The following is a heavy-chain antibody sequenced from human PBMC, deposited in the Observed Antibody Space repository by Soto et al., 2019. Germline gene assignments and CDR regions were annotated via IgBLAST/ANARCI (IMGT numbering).Heavy chain of an antibody. D-gene: IGHD6-13*01. CDR3: ARIRQQLIDY. CDR2: IYYSGST. J-gene: IGHJ4*01. V-gene: IGHV4-59*08. Sequence: SETLSLTCTVSGGSISSYYWSWIRQPPGKGLEWIGYIYYSGSTNYNPSLKSRVTISVDTSKNQFSLKLSSVTAADTAVYYCARIRQQLIDYWGQGTLVTVSS. CDR1: GGSISSYY.